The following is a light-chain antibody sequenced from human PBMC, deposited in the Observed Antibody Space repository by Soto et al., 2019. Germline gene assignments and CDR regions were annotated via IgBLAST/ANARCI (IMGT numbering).Light chain of an antibody. CDR1: QSVSSSY. CDR2: GAS. V-gene: IGKV3-15*01. CDR3: QQYNNWPRT. J-gene: IGKJ1*01. Sequence: EIVLTQSPATLSLSPGERVTLSCRASQSVSSSYLAWYQQKPGQAPRLLIYGASTRATGIPARFSGSGSGTEFTLTISSLQSEDFAVYYCQQYNNWPRTFGQGSKVDI.